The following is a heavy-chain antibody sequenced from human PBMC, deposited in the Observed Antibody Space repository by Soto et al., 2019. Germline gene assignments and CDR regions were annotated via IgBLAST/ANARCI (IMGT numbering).Heavy chain of an antibody. CDR2: VSAYNGER. D-gene: IGHD2-2*01. CDR3: SRGTSRPASGDY. J-gene: IGHJ4*01. Sequence: QVQLVQSGAEVKKPGASVNVSCKASGYTFTNYGINWVRPAPGQGLEWLGWVSAYNGERRYAQRVQARVILTTDTPTTTAYMELRSLRSDATAVFYCSRGTSRPASGDYWGQGTRVTVSS. CDR1: GYTFTNYG. V-gene: IGHV1-18*01.